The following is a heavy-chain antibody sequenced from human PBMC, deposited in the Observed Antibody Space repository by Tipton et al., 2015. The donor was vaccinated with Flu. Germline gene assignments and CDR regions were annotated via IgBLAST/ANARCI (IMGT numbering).Heavy chain of an antibody. Sequence: QLVQSGAEVKKPGASVKVSCKASGYTFSSYSIQWVRQAPGQRLEWMGWIHAATGSTKYSQAFQGRVTITRDTSASTDYMELNNLRSEDTAVYFCARVASSRDSYGMDVWGQGTTVIVSS. J-gene: IGHJ6*01. CDR1: GYTFSSYS. V-gene: IGHV1-3*03. CDR2: IHAATGST. D-gene: IGHD2-2*01. CDR3: ARVASSRDSYGMDV.